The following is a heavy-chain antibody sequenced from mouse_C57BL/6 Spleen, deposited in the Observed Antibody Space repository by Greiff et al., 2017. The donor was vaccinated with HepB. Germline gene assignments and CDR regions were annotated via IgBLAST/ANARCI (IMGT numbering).Heavy chain of an antibody. J-gene: IGHJ1*03. CDR3: ARRGDSNYYWYFDV. V-gene: IGHV1-50*01. D-gene: IGHD2-5*01. CDR1: GYTFTSYW. CDR2: IDPSDSYT. Sequence: QVQLQQPGAELVKPGASVKLSCKASGYTFTSYWMQWVKQRPGQGLEWIGEIDPSDSYTNYNQKFKGKATLTVDTSSSTAYMQRSSLTSEDSAVYYCARRGDSNYYWYFDVWGTGTTVTVSS.